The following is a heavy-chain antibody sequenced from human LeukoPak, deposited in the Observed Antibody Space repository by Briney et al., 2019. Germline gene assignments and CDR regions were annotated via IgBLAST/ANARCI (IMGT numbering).Heavy chain of an antibody. CDR1: GGSFSGYY. J-gene: IGHJ4*02. Sequence: SETLSLTCAVYGGSFSGYYWGWIRQPPGKGLEWIGSIYYSGSTYYIPSLKSRVTISVDTSKNQFSLKLSSVTAADTAVYYCASLRERSYYARGFDDWGQGTLVTVSS. D-gene: IGHD1-26*01. CDR3: ASLRERSYYARGFDD. CDR2: IYYSGST. V-gene: IGHV4-39*01.